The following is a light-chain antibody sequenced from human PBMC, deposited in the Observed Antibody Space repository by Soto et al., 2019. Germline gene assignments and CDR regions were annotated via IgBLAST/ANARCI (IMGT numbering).Light chain of an antibody. J-gene: IGKJ4*01. Sequence: DIHLTQSPSSLSASVGDRVTITCRASQAITNNLAWYQQKPGNPPKLLIYEESTLHSGVPSRFSGRKVGTQFILTIDSLQPEDFATYYCQLVKSYPRTSGGGTKVEIK. V-gene: IGKV1-9*01. CDR2: EES. CDR3: QLVKSYPRT. CDR1: QAITNN.